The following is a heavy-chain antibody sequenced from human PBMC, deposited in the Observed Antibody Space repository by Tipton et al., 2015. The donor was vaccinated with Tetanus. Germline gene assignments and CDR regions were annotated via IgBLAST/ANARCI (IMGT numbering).Heavy chain of an antibody. Sequence: SLRLSCAASGFAFSSYSMNWVRQAPGKGLEWVSSISPRATYRYYADSVKGRFTISRDDAKNSLFLQMNSLRVEDTAVYFCARVHVGLTEPCDYWGQGTLVTVSS. CDR2: ISPRATYR. J-gene: IGHJ4*02. D-gene: IGHD3-9*01. V-gene: IGHV3-21*01. CDR3: ARVHVGLTEPCDY. CDR1: GFAFSSYS.